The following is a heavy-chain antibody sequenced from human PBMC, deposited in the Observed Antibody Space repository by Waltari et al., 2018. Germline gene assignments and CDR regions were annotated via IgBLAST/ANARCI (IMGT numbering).Heavy chain of an antibody. J-gene: IGHJ3*02. CDR3: ATGDSHAFDM. Sequence: CAASGFTFSSYYMHWVRQTPGKGLVWVSRINGYGTSTTYADSVKGRFTTSRDNARNTLHLQMNSLRVEDTAVYYCATGDSHAFDMWGQGTLVIVSS. V-gene: IGHV3-74*01. CDR2: INGYGTST. CDR1: GFTFSSYY. D-gene: IGHD4-17*01.